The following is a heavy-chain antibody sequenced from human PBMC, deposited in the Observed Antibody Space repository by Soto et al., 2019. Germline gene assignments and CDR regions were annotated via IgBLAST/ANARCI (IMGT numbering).Heavy chain of an antibody. CDR2: INPSDSYT. J-gene: IGHJ6*02. CDR1: GYSFTSYW. D-gene: IGHD6-13*01. V-gene: IGHV5-10-1*01. CDR3: AHEGGSSWYDYYGMDV. Sequence: GESLKISCKGSGYSFTSYWISWVRQMPGKGLEWMGRINPSDSYTNYSPSFQGHVTISADKSISTAYLQWSSLKASDTAMYYCAHEGGSSWYDYYGMDVWGQGTTVTVS.